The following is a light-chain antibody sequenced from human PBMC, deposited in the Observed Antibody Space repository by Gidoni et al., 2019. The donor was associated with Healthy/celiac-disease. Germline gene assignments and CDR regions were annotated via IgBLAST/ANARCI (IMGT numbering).Light chain of an antibody. V-gene: IGKV1-39*01. J-gene: IGKJ1*01. CDR1: QSISSY. CDR2: AAS. CDR3: QQSYSTPPWT. Sequence: DTQMTQSPSSLSASVGDRVTITCRASQSISSYLNWYQQKPGKAPKLLIYAASSLQSGVPSRFSGSGSGTDFTLTISSLQPEDFATYYCQQSYSTPPWTVGQGTKVEIK.